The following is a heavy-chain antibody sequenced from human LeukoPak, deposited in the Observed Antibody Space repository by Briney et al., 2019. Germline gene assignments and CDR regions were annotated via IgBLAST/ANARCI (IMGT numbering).Heavy chain of an antibody. CDR2: IDPDDSGS. V-gene: IGHV3-74*01. CDR1: GFTFSSYW. CDR3: AGVRAGGNRAFDV. J-gene: IGHJ3*01. Sequence: QAGGSLRLSCAASGFTFSSYWMHWVRQAPGEGLVWVSRIDPDDSGSTYADSVKGRFTISRDNAKNTLWLQMNSLRADDTAVYYCAGVRAGGNRAFDVWGQGTVVAVSS. D-gene: IGHD4-23*01.